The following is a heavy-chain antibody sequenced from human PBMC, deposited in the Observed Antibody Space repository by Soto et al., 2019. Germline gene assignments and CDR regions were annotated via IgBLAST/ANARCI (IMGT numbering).Heavy chain of an antibody. V-gene: IGHV1-69*14. J-gene: IGHJ6*02. Sequence: QVQLVQSGAEVKKPGSSVKVSCKASGGTFSSYAISWVRQAPGQGLEWMGGIIPIFGTANYAQKFQGRVTITSDKSTSTAYMEQSRLRSEDTAVYYCATHSSGSGSYYYGMDVWGQGTTVTVSS. CDR3: ATHSSGSGSYYYGMDV. D-gene: IGHD6-19*01. CDR2: IIPIFGTA. CDR1: GGTFSSYA.